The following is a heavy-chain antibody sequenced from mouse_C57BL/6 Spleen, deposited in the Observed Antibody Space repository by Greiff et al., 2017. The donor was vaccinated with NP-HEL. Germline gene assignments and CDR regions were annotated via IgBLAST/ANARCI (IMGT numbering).Heavy chain of an antibody. CDR1: GYTFTSYW. CDR2: IYPGSGST. V-gene: IGHV1-55*01. D-gene: IGHD2-4*01. Sequence: QVHVKQPGAELVKPGASVKMSCKASGYTFTSYWITWVKQRPGQGLEWIGDIYPGSGSTNYNEKFKSKATLTVDTSSSTAYMQLSSLTSEDSAVYYCARSRDYDVAYWGQGTLVTVSA. CDR3: ARSRDYDVAY. J-gene: IGHJ3*01.